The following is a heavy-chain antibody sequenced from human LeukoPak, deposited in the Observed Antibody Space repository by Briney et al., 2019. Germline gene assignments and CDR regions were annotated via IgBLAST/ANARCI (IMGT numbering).Heavy chain of an antibody. CDR2: IYYSGST. J-gene: IGHJ4*02. CDR1: GGPISSYY. D-gene: IGHD3-16*01. V-gene: IGHV4-59*01. CDR3: ARADYRYYFDY. Sequence: SETLSLTCTVSGGPISSYYWSWIRQPPGKGLEWIGYIYYSGSTNYNPSLKSRVTISVDTSKNQFSLKLSSVTAADTAVYYCARADYRYYFDYWGQGTLVTVSS.